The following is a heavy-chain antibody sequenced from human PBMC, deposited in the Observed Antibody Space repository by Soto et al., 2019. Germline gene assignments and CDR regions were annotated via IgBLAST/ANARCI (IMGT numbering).Heavy chain of an antibody. CDR2: IYSGGST. CDR1: GGSISSSSYY. Sequence: ETLSLTCTVSGGSISSSSYYWGWVRQAPGKGLEWVSVIYSGGSTYYADSVKGRFTISRDNSKNTLYLQMNSLRAEDTAVYYCARDPLSTLYGGERLPGDYWGLGTLVTVSS. D-gene: IGHD2-21*01. V-gene: IGHV3-66*01. J-gene: IGHJ4*02. CDR3: ARDPLSTLYGGERLPGDY.